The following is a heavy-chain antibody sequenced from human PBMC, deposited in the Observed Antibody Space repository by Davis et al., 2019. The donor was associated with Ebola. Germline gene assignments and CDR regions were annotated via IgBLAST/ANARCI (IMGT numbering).Heavy chain of an antibody. J-gene: IGHJ4*02. Sequence: MPSETLSLTCAVYGGSFSGYYWSWIRQPPGKGLEWIGEINHSGSTNYNPSLKGRVTISVDTSKNQFSLKLSSVTAADTAVYYCVRFLEWLPNYWGQGTLVTVSS. D-gene: IGHD3-3*01. CDR2: INHSGST. CDR3: VRFLEWLPNY. V-gene: IGHV4-34*01. CDR1: GGSFSGYY.